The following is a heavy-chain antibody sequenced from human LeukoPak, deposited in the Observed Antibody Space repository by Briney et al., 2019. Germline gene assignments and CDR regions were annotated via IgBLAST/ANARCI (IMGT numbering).Heavy chain of an antibody. CDR3: ARGGPMVRNNWFDP. CDR1: GGTFSSYA. Sequence: ASVKVSCKASGGTFSSYAISRVRQAPGQGLEWMGRIIPILGIANYAQKFQGRVTITADKSASTAYMELSSLRSEDTAVYYCARGGPMVRNNWFDPWGQGTLVTVSS. CDR2: IIPILGIA. V-gene: IGHV1-69*04. D-gene: IGHD3-10*01. J-gene: IGHJ5*02.